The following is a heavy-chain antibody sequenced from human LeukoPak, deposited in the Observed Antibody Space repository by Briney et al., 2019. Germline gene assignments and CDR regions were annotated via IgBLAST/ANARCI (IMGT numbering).Heavy chain of an antibody. Sequence: PGESLKISCKGSGYSFTSYWIGWVRQMPGKGLEWMGIIYPGDSDTRYSPSFQGQVTISADKSISTAYLQWSSLKASDTAMYYCARQPLMWQQLGGNDAFDIWGQGTMVTVSS. V-gene: IGHV5-51*01. CDR1: GYSFTSYW. CDR3: ARQPLMWQQLGGNDAFDI. CDR2: IYPGDSDT. J-gene: IGHJ3*02. D-gene: IGHD6-13*01.